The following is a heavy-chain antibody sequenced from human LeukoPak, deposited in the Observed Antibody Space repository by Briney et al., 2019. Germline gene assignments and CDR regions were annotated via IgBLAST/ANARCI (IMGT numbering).Heavy chain of an antibody. Sequence: ASVKVSFKASGYTFTGYYMHWVRQAPGQGLEWMGRINPNSGGTNYAQKFQGRVTMTRDTSISTAYMELSRLRSDDTAVYYCARDRRRDGYNSGLIDYWGQGTLVTVS. D-gene: IGHD5-24*01. J-gene: IGHJ4*02. V-gene: IGHV1-2*06. CDR2: INPNSGGT. CDR3: ARDRRRDGYNSGLIDY. CDR1: GYTFTGYY.